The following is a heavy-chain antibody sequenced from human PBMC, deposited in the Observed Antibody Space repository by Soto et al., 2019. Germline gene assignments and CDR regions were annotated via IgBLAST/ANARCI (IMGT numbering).Heavy chain of an antibody. CDR1: GFTVSSNY. CDR3: ARAGSGWYGAFDI. D-gene: IGHD6-19*01. V-gene: IGHV3-53*01. CDR2: IYSGSST. Sequence: GGSLRLSCAASGFTVSSNYMSWVRQAPGKGLEWVSVIYSGSSTYYADSVKGRFTISRDNSKNTLYLQMNSLRAEDTAVYYCARAGSGWYGAFDIWGQGTMVTVSS. J-gene: IGHJ3*02.